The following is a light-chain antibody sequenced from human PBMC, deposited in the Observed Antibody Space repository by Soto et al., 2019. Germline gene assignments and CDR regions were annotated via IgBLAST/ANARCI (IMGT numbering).Light chain of an antibody. CDR1: QSVSRF. J-gene: IGKJ2*02. CDR2: DTS. V-gene: IGKV3-15*01. CDR3: QQYDNWPPCT. Sequence: EIVMTQSPATLSVSTGERVTLSCRASQSVSRFLAWYQQRPGQAPRLLIYDTSTRATGVPARFSGSGSGTEFSLTISSLQSEDFAVYSCQQYDNWPPCTFGQGTKLEVK.